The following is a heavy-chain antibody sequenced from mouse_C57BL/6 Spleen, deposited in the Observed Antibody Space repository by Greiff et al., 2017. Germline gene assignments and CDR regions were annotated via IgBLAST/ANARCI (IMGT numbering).Heavy chain of an antibody. V-gene: IGHV5-6*01. Sequence: EVQLVESGGDLVKPGGSLKLSCAASGFTFSSYGMSWVRQTPDKRLEWVATISSGGSYTYYPDSVKGRFTISRDNAKNTLYLQMSSLKSEDTAMYYCARGGRGDSSYSFYVDYWGQGTTLTVSS. CDR2: ISSGGSYT. D-gene: IGHD1-1*01. CDR1: GFTFSSYG. CDR3: ARGGRGDSSYSFYVDY. J-gene: IGHJ2*01.